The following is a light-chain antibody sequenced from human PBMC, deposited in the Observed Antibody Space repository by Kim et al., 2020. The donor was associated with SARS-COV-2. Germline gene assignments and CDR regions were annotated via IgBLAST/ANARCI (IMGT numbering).Light chain of an antibody. V-gene: IGKV1-39*01. CDR2: AAS. Sequence: SASVGDRVTMTCRASQSVGNYLDWYLQRPGKAPKALIYAASSLQSGVPSRFSGSGSGTDFTLTISSLQPEDFGTYYCQQSYTPPYTFGQGTKLEI. J-gene: IGKJ2*01. CDR3: QQSYTPPYT. CDR1: QSVGNY.